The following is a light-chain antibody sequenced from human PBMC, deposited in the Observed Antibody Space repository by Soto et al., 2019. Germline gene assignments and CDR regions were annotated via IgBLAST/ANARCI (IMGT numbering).Light chain of an antibody. CDR2: KAS. V-gene: IGKV1-5*03. Sequence: DIQMTQSPFTLSASVGDRVTITCRASQSISSWLAWYQQKPGKAPKLLIYKASSLESGVPSRFSCSGSGTEFTLTISSLQPDDFATYYCQQYNSYSPQTFGQGTKVEIK. CDR3: QQYNSYSPQT. J-gene: IGKJ1*01. CDR1: QSISSW.